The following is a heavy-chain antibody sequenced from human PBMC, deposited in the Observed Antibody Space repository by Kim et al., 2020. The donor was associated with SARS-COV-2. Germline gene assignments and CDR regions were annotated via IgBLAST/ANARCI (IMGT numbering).Heavy chain of an antibody. D-gene: IGHD6-13*01. Sequence: SETLSLTCAISGDSVSSDSAAWNWIRQSPSRGLEWLGRTYYRSKWYNDYALSVKSRITINPDTPKNQFSLQLSSVTPEDSSVYYCARGAYDSSWTTFDYWGQGTLVTVSS. V-gene: IGHV6-1*01. CDR1: GDSVSSDSAA. CDR3: ARGAYDSSWTTFDY. J-gene: IGHJ4*02. CDR2: TYYRSKWYN.